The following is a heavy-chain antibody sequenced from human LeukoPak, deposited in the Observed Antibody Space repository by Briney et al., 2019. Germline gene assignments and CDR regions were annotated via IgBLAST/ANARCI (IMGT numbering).Heavy chain of an antibody. CDR1: GYTFTSYG. V-gene: IGHV1-18*01. D-gene: IGHD3-9*01. Sequence: ASVKVSCKASGYTFTSYGISWVRQAPGQGLEWMGWISAYNGNTNYAQKLQGRVTMTTDTSTSTAYMELRSLRSDDTAVYYCARATFDWSNDAFDIWGQGTMVTVSS. CDR2: ISAYNGNT. J-gene: IGHJ3*02. CDR3: ARATFDWSNDAFDI.